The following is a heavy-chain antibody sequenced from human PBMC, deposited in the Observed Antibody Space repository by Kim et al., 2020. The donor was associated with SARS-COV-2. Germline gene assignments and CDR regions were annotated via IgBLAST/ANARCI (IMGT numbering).Heavy chain of an antibody. Sequence: ASVKVSCKASGYTFTTYNIHWVRQAPGQRLEWMGWINIGNENTKYSQNFQGRVTITRDTSASTAYMELSSLRSDDTAVYYCARGRGSYSDYWGQGTLVTVSS. J-gene: IGHJ4*02. D-gene: IGHD1-26*01. CDR3: ARGRGSYSDY. V-gene: IGHV1-3*04. CDR1: GYTFTTYN. CDR2: INIGNENT.